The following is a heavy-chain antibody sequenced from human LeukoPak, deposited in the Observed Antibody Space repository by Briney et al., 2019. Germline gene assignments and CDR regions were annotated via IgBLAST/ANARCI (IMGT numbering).Heavy chain of an antibody. V-gene: IGHV4-59*08. CDR2: IYYSGST. D-gene: IGHD4-23*01. CDR1: ILTYRSYH. J-gene: IGHJ3*02. CDR3: ASYGGSVGHAFEI. Sequence: PSETLSLTCTVSILTYRSYHWNRIPPAPGQGLVLIGYIYYSGSTNYNPSLKSRVAISVDTSKNQFSLKLSSVTAADTAVYYCASYGGSVGHAFEISGQGTMVTVSS.